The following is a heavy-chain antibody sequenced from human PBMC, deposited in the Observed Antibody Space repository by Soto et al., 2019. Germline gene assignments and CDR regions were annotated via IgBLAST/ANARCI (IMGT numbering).Heavy chain of an antibody. CDR2: INPNSGGT. D-gene: IGHD6-6*01. Sequence: ASVKVSCKASGYTFTGYYMHWVRQAPGQGLEWMGWINPNSGGTNYAQKFQGWVTMTRDTSISTAYMELSRLRSDDTAVYYCARDRYSSSNDAFDIWGQGTMVTVSS. CDR3: ARDRYSSSNDAFDI. V-gene: IGHV1-2*04. J-gene: IGHJ3*02. CDR1: GYTFTGYY.